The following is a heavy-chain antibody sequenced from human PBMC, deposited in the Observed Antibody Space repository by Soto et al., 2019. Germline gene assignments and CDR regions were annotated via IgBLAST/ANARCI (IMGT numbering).Heavy chain of an antibody. V-gene: IGHV1-69*01. D-gene: IGHD3-22*01. Sequence: QEQLVQSGAEVKKPGSSVKVSCKASGGLFSSYPISWVRQVPGQGLEWMGGIIPVFQTAYYTQRVQGRVTITADESTNTAYVERSSLRSEDTAIYYCARGGSGYTWFKEFWGEGTLVTVSS. CDR1: GGLFSSYP. J-gene: IGHJ4*02. CDR3: ARGGSGYTWFKEF. CDR2: IIPVFQTA.